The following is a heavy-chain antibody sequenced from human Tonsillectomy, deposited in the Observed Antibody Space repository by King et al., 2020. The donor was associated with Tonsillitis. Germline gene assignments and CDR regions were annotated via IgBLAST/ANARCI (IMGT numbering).Heavy chain of an antibody. CDR1: RFTFSTYG. Sequence: QLVESGGGLGKPGGSLRLSCAASRFTFSTYGMKWVRQAPGKGLEWVSYISSSGTIMYYADSVKGRFTISRGNAQNLLYLQMNSLRAEDTAVYYCTTPDYNKGSDYWGQGALVTVSS. V-gene: IGHV3-48*01. D-gene: IGHD4-11*01. J-gene: IGHJ4*02. CDR2: ISSSGTIM. CDR3: TTPDYNKGSDY.